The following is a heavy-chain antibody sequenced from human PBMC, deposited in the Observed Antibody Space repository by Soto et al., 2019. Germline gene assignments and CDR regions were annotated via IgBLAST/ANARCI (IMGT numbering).Heavy chain of an antibody. CDR1: GGTFSSYA. D-gene: IGHD2-15*01. V-gene: IGHV1-69*06. CDR2: IIPIFGTA. Sequence: QVQLVQSGAEAKKPGSSVKVSCKASGGTFSSYAISWVRQAPGQGLEWMGGIIPIFGTANYAQKFQGRVTITADKSTSTAYMELSSLRYEDTAVYYCAGGGCSGGRCYSRAYYYYGMDVWGQGTTVTVSS. J-gene: IGHJ6*02. CDR3: AGGGCSGGRCYSRAYYYYGMDV.